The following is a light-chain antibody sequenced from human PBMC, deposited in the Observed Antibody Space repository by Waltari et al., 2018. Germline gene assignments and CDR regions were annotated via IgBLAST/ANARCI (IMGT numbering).Light chain of an antibody. CDR3: QQYYNWPRG. J-gene: IGKJ1*01. V-gene: IGKV3-15*01. Sequence: EIVMTQSPATLSVSPGERATPTCRASQSVSSNLAWYQQQPGQAPRLLSYGASTRATGIPARFSGSGSGTEFTLTISSLQSEDFAVYFCQQYYNWPRGFGQGTKVEIK. CDR1: QSVSSN. CDR2: GAS.